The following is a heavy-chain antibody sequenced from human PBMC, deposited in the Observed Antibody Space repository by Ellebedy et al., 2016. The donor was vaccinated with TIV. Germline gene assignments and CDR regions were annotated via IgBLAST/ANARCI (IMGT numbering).Heavy chain of an antibody. J-gene: IGHJ4*02. D-gene: IGHD6-19*01. CDR1: GFTFSSYA. V-gene: IGHV3-23*01. Sequence: GGSLRLXCAASGFTFSSYAMSWVRQAPGKGLEWVSGISGSGASTYYADSVKGRFTISRDNSKNTLYLQMNSLRADDTAVYYCAKGPSSGWYYFDYWGQGTLVTVSS. CDR3: AKGPSSGWYYFDY. CDR2: ISGSGAST.